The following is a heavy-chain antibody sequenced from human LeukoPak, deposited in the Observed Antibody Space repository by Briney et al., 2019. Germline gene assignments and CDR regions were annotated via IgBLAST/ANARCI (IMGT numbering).Heavy chain of an antibody. CDR2: ISAYNGNT. CDR3: ARDLSAMVRGVGYSDY. D-gene: IGHD3-10*01. CDR1: GYTFTSYG. J-gene: IGHJ4*02. V-gene: IGHV1-18*04. Sequence: ASVKVSCKASGYTFTSYGISWVRQAPGQGLEWMGWISAYNGNTNYAQKLQGRVTMTTDTSTSTAYMELRSLRSDDTAVYYCARDLSAMVRGVGYSDYWGQGTLVTVSS.